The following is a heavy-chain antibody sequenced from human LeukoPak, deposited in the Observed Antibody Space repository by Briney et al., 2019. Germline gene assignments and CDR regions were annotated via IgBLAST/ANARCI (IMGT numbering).Heavy chain of an antibody. CDR2: IYYSGST. D-gene: IGHD5-18*01. Sequence: PSETLSLTCTVSGGSISSGGYYWSWIRQHPGKGLEWIGYIYYSGSTYYNPSLKSRVTISVDTSKNQFSLKLSSVTAADTAVYYCASWPVDTAMVANYWGQGTLVTVSS. V-gene: IGHV4-31*03. J-gene: IGHJ4*02. CDR3: ASWPVDTAMVANY. CDR1: GGSISSGGYY.